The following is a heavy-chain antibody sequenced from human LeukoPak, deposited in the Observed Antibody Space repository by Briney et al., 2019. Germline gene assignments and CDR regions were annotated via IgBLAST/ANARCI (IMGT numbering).Heavy chain of an antibody. J-gene: IGHJ4*02. CDR2: IRLDGNNK. D-gene: IGHD5-12*01. Sequence: GGSLRLSCAASGSTFSSYNMHWVRQPPGKGLEWVAFIRLDGNNKYYADSVKGRFTISRDNSKNTLSLQMNSLRAEDTAVYYCAKDFGYGVDYWGQGTLVTVSS. V-gene: IGHV3-30*02. CDR3: AKDFGYGVDY. CDR1: GSTFSSYN.